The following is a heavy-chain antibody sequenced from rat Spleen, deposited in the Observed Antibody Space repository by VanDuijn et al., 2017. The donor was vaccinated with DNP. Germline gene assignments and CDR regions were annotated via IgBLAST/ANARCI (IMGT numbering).Heavy chain of an antibody. V-gene: IGHV5-22*01. D-gene: IGHD1-1*01. CDR1: GFTFSDYG. Sequence: EVQLVESGGGLVQPGGSMKLSCAASGFTFSDYGMAWVLQAPARGLEWVASITYDGVGTYYRDSVKGRFTISRDNAKDTLYLQMNSLRSEATATYYCARGVYYYSATYWYFDFWGPGTMVTVSS. J-gene: IGHJ1*01. CDR2: ITYDGVGT. CDR3: ARGVYYYSATYWYFDF.